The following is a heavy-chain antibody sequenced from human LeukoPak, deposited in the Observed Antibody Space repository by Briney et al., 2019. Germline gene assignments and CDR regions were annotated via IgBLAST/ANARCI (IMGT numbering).Heavy chain of an antibody. Sequence: RALRLSCAASGFTFSSYGMHWVRQAPGKGLEWVAVISYDGSNKYYADSVKGRFTISRDNSKNTLNLQMNSLRAEDTAVYYCAKDPTHYRVWNYYETIGLSYWGQGTLVTVSS. D-gene: IGHD3-22*01. V-gene: IGHV3-30*18. CDR2: ISYDGSNK. CDR3: AKDPTHYRVWNYYETIGLSY. CDR1: GFTFSSYG. J-gene: IGHJ4*02.